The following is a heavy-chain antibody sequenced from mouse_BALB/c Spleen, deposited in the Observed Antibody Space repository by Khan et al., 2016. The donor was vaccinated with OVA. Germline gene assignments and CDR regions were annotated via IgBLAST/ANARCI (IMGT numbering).Heavy chain of an antibody. V-gene: IGHV5-4*02. J-gene: IGHJ3*01. CDR3: AKIYDGYHQAWFAY. CDR1: GFTFSDYY. Sequence: EVELVESGGGLVKPGGSLKLSCAASGFTFSDYYMYWVRQTPEKRLEWVATISDGGSYTYYPDSVKGRFTISRDNAKNNLYLQMSSLKSEDTAMYYCAKIYDGYHQAWFAYWSQGTLVTVSA. D-gene: IGHD2-3*01. CDR2: ISDGGSYT.